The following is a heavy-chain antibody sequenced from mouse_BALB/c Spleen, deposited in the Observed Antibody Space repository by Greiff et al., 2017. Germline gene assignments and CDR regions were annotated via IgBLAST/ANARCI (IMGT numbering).Heavy chain of an antibody. D-gene: IGHD3-3*01. V-gene: IGHV3-6*02. CDR1: GYSITSGYY. CDR2: ISYDGSN. CDR3: ARGDGTAMDY. Sequence: EVKVEESGPGLVKPSQSLSLTCSVTGYSITSGYYWNWIRQFPGNKLEWMGYISYDGSNNYNPSLKNRISITRDTSKNQFFLKLNSVTTEDTATYYCARGDGTAMDYWGQGTSVTVSS. J-gene: IGHJ4*01.